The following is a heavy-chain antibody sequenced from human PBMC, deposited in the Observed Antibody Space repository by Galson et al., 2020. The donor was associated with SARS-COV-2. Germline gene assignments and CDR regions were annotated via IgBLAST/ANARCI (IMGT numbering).Heavy chain of an antibody. CDR3: ARKVVAAADGLSVGGFDL. CDR2: IIPIFGTA. J-gene: IGHJ2*01. V-gene: IGHV1-69*06. Sequence: SVKVSCKASGGTFSSYAISWVRQAPGQGLEWMGGIIPIFGTANYAQKFQGRVTITADKSTSTAYMELSSLRSEDTAVYYCARKVVAAADGLSVGGFDLWGRGTLVTVSS. CDR1: GGTFSSYA. D-gene: IGHD6-13*01.